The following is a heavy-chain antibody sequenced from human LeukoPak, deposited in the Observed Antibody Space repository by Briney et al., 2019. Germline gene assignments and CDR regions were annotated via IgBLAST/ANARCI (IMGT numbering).Heavy chain of an antibody. CDR2: INAGNGNT. J-gene: IGHJ4*02. CDR1: GYTFTSYA. CDR3: ARLATTGTTLGFDY. Sequence: ASVKVSCKASGYTFTSYAMHWVRQAPGQRLEWMGWINAGNGNTKYSQKFQGRVTITRDTSASTAYMELSSLRSDDTAVYYCARLATTGTTLGFDYWGQGTLVTVSS. D-gene: IGHD1-1*01. V-gene: IGHV1-3*01.